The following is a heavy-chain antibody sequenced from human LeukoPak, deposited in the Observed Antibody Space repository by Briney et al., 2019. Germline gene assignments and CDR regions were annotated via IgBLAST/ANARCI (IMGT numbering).Heavy chain of an antibody. V-gene: IGHV3-21*01. Sequence: GGSLRLSCAASGFTFSTYAMTWVRQAPGKGREWVSSISSSSSYIYYADSGKGRFTISRDNAKNSLYLQMNSLRAEDTAVYYCARGLPDGDYLIDAFDIWRQGTMVHVPS. J-gene: IGHJ3*02. D-gene: IGHD4-17*01. CDR2: ISSSSSYI. CDR3: ARGLPDGDYLIDAFDI. CDR1: GFTFSTYA.